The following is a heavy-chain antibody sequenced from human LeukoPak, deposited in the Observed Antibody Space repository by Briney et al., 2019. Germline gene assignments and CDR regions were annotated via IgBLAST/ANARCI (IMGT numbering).Heavy chain of an antibody. V-gene: IGHV4-59*08. D-gene: IGHD6-13*01. CDR3: ARRSSLQYYFDY. Sequence: PSETLSLTCTVSGGSISSYYWSWVRQPPGKGLDCIGYIYYSGSTNYHPSLKSRVTISVDTSKNQFSLKLSSVTAADTAVYYCARRSSLQYYFDYWGQGTLVTVSS. CDR1: GGSISSYY. CDR2: IYYSGST. J-gene: IGHJ4*02.